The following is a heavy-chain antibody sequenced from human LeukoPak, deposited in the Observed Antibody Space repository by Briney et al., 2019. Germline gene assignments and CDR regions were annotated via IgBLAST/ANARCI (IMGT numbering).Heavy chain of an antibody. CDR1: GGSISSSSYY. D-gene: IGHD3-22*01. V-gene: IGHV4-39*01. CDR2: IYYSGST. Sequence: PSETLSLTCTVSGGSISSSSYYWGWIRQPPGKGLEWIGSIYYSGSTYYNPSLKSRVTISVDTSKNQFSLKLSSVTAADTAVYYCARHRTYYYDSSGRGVADAFDIWGQGTMVTVSS. J-gene: IGHJ3*02. CDR3: ARHRTYYYDSSGRGVADAFDI.